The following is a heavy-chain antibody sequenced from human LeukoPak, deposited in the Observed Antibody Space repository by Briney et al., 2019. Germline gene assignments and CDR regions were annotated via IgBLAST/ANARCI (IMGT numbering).Heavy chain of an antibody. D-gene: IGHD3-3*01. J-gene: IGHJ4*02. CDR1: GYTFTRYY. CDR2: INPNSGGT. V-gene: IGHV1-2*02. Sequence: ASVKVSCKASGYTFTRYYMHWGRQAPGQGLEWMGWINPNSGGTNYAQKFQGRGTMTSDTSISTAYMELSRLRSDDTAVYYCARDGGWDFWSGAKGPYFAYWGQGTLVSVSS. CDR3: ARDGGWDFWSGAKGPYFAY.